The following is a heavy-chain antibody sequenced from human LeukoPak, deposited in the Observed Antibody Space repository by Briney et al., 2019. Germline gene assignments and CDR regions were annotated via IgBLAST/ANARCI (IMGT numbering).Heavy chain of an antibody. CDR1: GFTFSNYV. J-gene: IGHJ4*02. Sequence: TGGSLRLSCAASGFTFSNYVMHWVRQAPGEGLEWVALIQYDGSLTYYSDSVKGRFTISRDNSKNTLFLQMNSLRPEDTAVYYCAKGYFDGSGYWFDFWGQGTLVPVSS. D-gene: IGHD3-22*01. CDR2: IQYDGSLT. CDR3: AKGYFDGSGYWFDF. V-gene: IGHV3-30*02.